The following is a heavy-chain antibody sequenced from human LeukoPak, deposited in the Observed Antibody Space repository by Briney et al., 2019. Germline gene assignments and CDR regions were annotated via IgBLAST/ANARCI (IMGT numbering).Heavy chain of an antibody. CDR1: GGSISSGGYY. CDR2: IYYSEST. J-gene: IGHJ5*02. D-gene: IGHD3-10*01. V-gene: IGHV4-31*03. CDR3: ARGGVLWFGELVWFDP. Sequence: SQTLSLTCTVSGGSISSGGYYWSWIRQHPGKGLEWIGYIYYSESTYYNPSLNSRVTISVDTSKNQFSLKLSSVTAADTAVYHCARGGVLWFGELVWFDPWGQGTLVTVSS.